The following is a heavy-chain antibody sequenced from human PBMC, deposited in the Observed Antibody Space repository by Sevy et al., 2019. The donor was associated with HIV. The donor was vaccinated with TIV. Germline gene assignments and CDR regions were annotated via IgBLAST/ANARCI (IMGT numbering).Heavy chain of an antibody. Sequence: GGSLRLSCAASGFTVSSNYMSWVRQAPGKGLEWVSVIYSGGSTFYADSVKGRFTRARDNSKLYLQMNSLRAEDTAVYYCARGSLDPPLDYWGQGTLVTVSS. V-gene: IGHV3-53*01. CDR1: GFTVSSNY. D-gene: IGHD3-9*01. CDR3: ARGSLDPPLDY. CDR2: IYSGGST. J-gene: IGHJ4*02.